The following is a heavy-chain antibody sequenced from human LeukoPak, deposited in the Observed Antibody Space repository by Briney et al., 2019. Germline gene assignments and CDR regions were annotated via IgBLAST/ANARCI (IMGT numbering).Heavy chain of an antibody. CDR2: ISSSGSTI. J-gene: IGHJ4*02. V-gene: IGHV3-11*01. D-gene: IGHD2-2*01. CDR1: GFTFSDYH. Sequence: PGGSLRLSCAASGFTFSDYHMSWIRQAPGKGLEWVSYISSSGSTIYYADSVKGRFTISRDNAKNSLYLQMNSLRAEDTAVYYCASGYCSSTSCYHFDYWGQGTLVTVSS. CDR3: ASGYCSSTSCYHFDY.